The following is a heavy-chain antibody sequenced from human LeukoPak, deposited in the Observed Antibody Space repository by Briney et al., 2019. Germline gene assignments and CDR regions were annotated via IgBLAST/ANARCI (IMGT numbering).Heavy chain of an antibody. V-gene: IGHV3-23*01. Sequence: PGGSLRLSCVASGFTFSSYAMSWVRQAPGKGLEWVSAISGSGGSTYYADSVKGRFTISRDSSKNTLYLQMNSLRAEDTAVYYCAKDRATYYYDSSGYYYMWGQGTLVTVSS. CDR1: GFTFSSYA. D-gene: IGHD3-22*01. CDR2: ISGSGGST. CDR3: AKDRATYYYDSSGYYYM. J-gene: IGHJ4*02.